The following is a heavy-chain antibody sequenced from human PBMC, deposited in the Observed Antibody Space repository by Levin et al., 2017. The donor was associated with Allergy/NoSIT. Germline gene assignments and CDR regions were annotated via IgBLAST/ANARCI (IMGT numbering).Heavy chain of an antibody. CDR2: ISSSSSYT. Sequence: GGSLRLSCAASGFTFSDYYMSWIRQAPGKGLEWVSYISSSSSYTNYADSVKGRFTISRDNAKNSLYLQMNSLRAEDTAVYYCARDSHITMVRGVIITFDYWGQGTLVTVSS. J-gene: IGHJ4*02. D-gene: IGHD3-10*01. V-gene: IGHV3-11*05. CDR3: ARDSHITMVRGVIITFDY. CDR1: GFTFSDYY.